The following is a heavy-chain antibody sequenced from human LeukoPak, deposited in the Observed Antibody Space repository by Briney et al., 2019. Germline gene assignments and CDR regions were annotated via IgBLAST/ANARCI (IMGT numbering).Heavy chain of an antibody. V-gene: IGHV3-13*01. D-gene: IGHD3-3*01. Sequence: GGSLRLSCAASGFTFSSYDMHWVRHATGKGLEWVSAIGTAGDTYYAGSVKGRFTISRENAKNSLYLQMNRLRAGDTAVYYCARLYTIFGVVIIPADYMDVWGKGTTVTVSS. J-gene: IGHJ6*03. CDR2: IGTAGDT. CDR3: ARLYTIFGVVIIPADYMDV. CDR1: GFTFSSYD.